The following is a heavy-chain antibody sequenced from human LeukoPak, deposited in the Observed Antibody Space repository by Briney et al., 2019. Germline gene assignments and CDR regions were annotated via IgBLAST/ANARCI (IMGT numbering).Heavy chain of an antibody. J-gene: IGHJ4*02. CDR2: IIPIFGTA. CDR1: GGTFSSYA. CDR3: ARAPSKSLAAAGLYYFDY. Sequence: SVKVSCTASGGTFSSYAISWVRQAPGQGLEWMGGIIPIFGTANYAQKFQGRVTITADESTSTAYMELSSLRSEDTAVYYCARAPSKSLAAAGLYYFDYWGQGTLVTVSS. V-gene: IGHV1-69*13. D-gene: IGHD6-13*01.